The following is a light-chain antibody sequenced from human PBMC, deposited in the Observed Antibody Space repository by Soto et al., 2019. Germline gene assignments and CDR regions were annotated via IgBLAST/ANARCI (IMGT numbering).Light chain of an antibody. CDR3: TSYTSSNTVV. CDR2: DVS. J-gene: IGLJ3*02. V-gene: IGLV2-14*01. Sequence: QSALTQPASVSGSPGQSITISCSGTSSDVGGYNSVSWYQQHTGKAPKLMIFDVSNRPSGVSNRFSGSKSGNTASLTISGLQAEDEADYYCTSYTSSNTVVFGGGTKLTVL. CDR1: SSDVGGYNS.